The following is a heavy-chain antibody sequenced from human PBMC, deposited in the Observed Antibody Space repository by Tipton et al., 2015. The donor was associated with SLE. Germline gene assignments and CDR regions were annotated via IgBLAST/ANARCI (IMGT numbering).Heavy chain of an antibody. CDR3: AREVYDSSGYYADY. J-gene: IGHJ4*02. CDR2: IYHSGST. D-gene: IGHD3-22*01. CDR1: GGSISNSRYY. Sequence: TLSLTCTVSGGSISNSRYYWGWIRQPPGKGLEWIGSIYHSGSTYYNPSLKSRVTISLDTSKNQFSLKLNSVTAADTAVYYCAREVYDSSGYYADYWGQGTLVTVSS. V-gene: IGHV4-39*07.